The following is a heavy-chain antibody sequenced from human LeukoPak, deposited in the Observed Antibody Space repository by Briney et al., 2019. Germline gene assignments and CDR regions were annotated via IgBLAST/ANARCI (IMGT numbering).Heavy chain of an antibody. V-gene: IGHV3-74*01. Sequence: GGSLRLSCAASGFIFSSYWMHWVRQAPGKGLVWVSRIDGDGSSTSYADSVKGRFTISRDNAKNTLYLQMNSLRAEDTAVYFCARTIVGAAFDYWGRGTLVTVSS. CDR1: GFIFSSYW. D-gene: IGHD1-26*01. J-gene: IGHJ4*02. CDR2: IDGDGSST. CDR3: ARTIVGAAFDY.